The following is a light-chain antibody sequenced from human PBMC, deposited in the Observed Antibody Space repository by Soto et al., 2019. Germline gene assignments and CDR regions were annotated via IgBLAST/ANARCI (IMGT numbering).Light chain of an antibody. V-gene: IGLV1-44*01. CDR2: SNN. Sequence: QSVLNQPPSASGAPGQRVTISCSGNSSNIGSNTVKWYQQLPGTAPKLLIYSNNQRPSGVPDRFSDSKSGTSASLAISGLQSEDEADYYCAAWDDSLNGYAFGTGTKVTVL. J-gene: IGLJ1*01. CDR1: SSNIGSNT. CDR3: AAWDDSLNGYA.